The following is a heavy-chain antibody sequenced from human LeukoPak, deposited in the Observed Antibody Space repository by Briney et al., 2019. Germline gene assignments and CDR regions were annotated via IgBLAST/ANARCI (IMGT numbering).Heavy chain of an antibody. CDR2: ISGSGGTT. Sequence: GGSLRLSCAASGFTFNSYAMGWVRQAPGKGLEWVSAISGSGGTTYYADSVKGRFTISRDNSKNTVYLQMNSLRAEDTAIYYCAKDYTSGWKDFDSWGQGALVTVSS. J-gene: IGHJ4*02. CDR1: GFTFNSYA. D-gene: IGHD6-19*01. CDR3: AKDYTSGWKDFDS. V-gene: IGHV3-23*01.